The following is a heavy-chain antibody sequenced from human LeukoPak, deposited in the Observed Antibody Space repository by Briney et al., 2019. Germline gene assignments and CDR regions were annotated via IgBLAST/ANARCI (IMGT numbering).Heavy chain of an antibody. D-gene: IGHD2-2*01. V-gene: IGHV1-2*02. CDR2: INPNSGGT. CDR1: GYTFTGYY. Sequence: ASVKVSCKASGYTFTGYYMHWVRQAPGQGLEWMGWINPNSGGTNYAQKFQGRVTMIRDTSISTDYMELSRLRSDDTAVYYCAREGYCSSTSCWGWFDPWGQGTLVTVSS. CDR3: AREGYCSSTSCWGWFDP. J-gene: IGHJ5*02.